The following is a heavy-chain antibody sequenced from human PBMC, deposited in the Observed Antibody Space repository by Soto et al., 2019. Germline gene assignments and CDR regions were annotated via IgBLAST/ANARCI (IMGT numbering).Heavy chain of an antibody. V-gene: IGHV1-3*01. J-gene: IGHJ6*02. Sequence: QVQLVQSGAEVKKPGASVKVSCKASGYTFTSYAMHWVRQAPGQRLEWMGWINAGNGNTKYSQKFQGRVTITRDTSASTAYMELSSLISEDTAVYYCARWGREYYYGSGSYTVYYYYYGMYVWGQGTTVTVSS. CDR1: GYTFTSYA. CDR3: ARWGREYYYGSGSYTVYYYYYGMYV. CDR2: INAGNGNT. D-gene: IGHD3-10*01.